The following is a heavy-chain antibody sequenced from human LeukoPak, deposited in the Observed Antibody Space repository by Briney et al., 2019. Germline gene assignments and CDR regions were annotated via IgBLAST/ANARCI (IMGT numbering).Heavy chain of an antibody. D-gene: IGHD2-2*01. CDR2: ISAYNGNT. J-gene: IGHJ4*02. Sequence: ASVQVSCKASGYTFTSYGISWVRQAPGQGLEWMGWISAYNGNTNYAQKLQGRVTMTTDTSTSTAYMELRSLRSDDTAVYYCARDQDIVVVPAAKCFDYWGQGTLVTVSS. CDR3: ARDQDIVVVPAAKCFDY. CDR1: GYTFTSYG. V-gene: IGHV1-18*01.